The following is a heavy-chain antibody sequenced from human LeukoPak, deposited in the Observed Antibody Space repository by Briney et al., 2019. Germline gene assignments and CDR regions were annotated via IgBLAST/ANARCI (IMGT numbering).Heavy chain of an antibody. CDR2: IYHSGFT. V-gene: IGHV4-38-2*02. CDR3: ARDEAPEY. Sequence: SETLSLTCSVSGYSISSGLYWAWIRQPPGKGLEWIGSIYHSGFTHYNPSLKSRVTMSVDTSKNQFSLNLRSVTASDTAVYFCARDEAPEYWGQGILVTVSS. J-gene: IGHJ4*02. CDR1: GYSISSGLY.